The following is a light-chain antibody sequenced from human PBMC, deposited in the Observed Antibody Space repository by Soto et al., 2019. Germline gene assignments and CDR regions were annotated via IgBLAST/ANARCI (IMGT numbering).Light chain of an antibody. CDR2: AVT. CDR3: SSYTSSTTPVV. J-gene: IGLJ2*01. V-gene: IGLV2-8*01. CDR1: SSDVGAYDR. Sequence: QSALTQPPSASGSPGQSVTISCTGTSSDVGAYDRVSWYQQHPGKPPKLIIYAVTDRTSGVPDRFSGSKSGNTASLTVSGLQAEDEADYYCSSYTSSTTPVVFGGGTQLTVL.